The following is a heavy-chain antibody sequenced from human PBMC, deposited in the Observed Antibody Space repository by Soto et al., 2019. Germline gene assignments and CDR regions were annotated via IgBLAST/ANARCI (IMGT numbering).Heavy chain of an antibody. V-gene: IGHV1-2*02. CDR2: INPNSGGT. J-gene: IGHJ4*02. CDR3: ARRKGDYYDSSGYHYYFDY. D-gene: IGHD3-22*01. Sequence: ASVKVSCKASGYTFTGYYVHWVRQAPGQGLEWMGWINPNSGGTESAQKFQGRVTMTRDTSINTAYMELSRLRSDDTAVYYCARRKGDYYDSSGYHYYFDYWGQGPLVTV. CDR1: GYTFTGYY.